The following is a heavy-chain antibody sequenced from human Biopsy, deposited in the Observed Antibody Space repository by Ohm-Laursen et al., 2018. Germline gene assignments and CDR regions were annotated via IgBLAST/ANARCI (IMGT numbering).Heavy chain of an antibody. J-gene: IGHJ6*02. Sequence: TLSLTCAVYGEYFNGYYWSWIRQTPGKGPEWIGEINHSGRTNYNPSFKSRVTISVDTSKNQFSLKVRSVTAADTAVYYCVRGVDYYDPYHYYALDVWGQGTTVTVSS. V-gene: IGHV4-34*01. CDR1: GEYFNGYY. D-gene: IGHD3-22*01. CDR3: VRGVDYYDPYHYYALDV. CDR2: INHSGRT.